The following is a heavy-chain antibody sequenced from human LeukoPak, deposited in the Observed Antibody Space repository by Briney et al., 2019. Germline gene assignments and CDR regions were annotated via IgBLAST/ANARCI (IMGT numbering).Heavy chain of an antibody. J-gene: IGHJ6*03. Sequence: PSETLSLTCTVSGDSISSHYWSWIRHPPGKGLEWIAYIHKSGSTNYNPSLKSRVTISVDTSKNQFSLKLTSVTAADTAVYYCARCTEEKPRGSYLTYYYMDVWGKGTTVTVSS. V-gene: IGHV4-59*11. CDR3: ARCTEEKPRGSYLTYYYMDV. CDR2: IHKSGST. CDR1: GDSISSHY. D-gene: IGHD1-26*01.